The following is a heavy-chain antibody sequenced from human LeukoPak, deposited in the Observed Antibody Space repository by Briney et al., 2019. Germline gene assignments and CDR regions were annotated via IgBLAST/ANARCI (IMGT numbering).Heavy chain of an antibody. CDR2: IYPGYSEN. D-gene: IGHD3-16*01. J-gene: IGHJ4*02. V-gene: IGHV5-51*01. CDR1: GYSFTSYW. CDR3: ARLQGAIDY. Sequence: GESLKISCKGSGYSFTSYWIGWLRQMPGKGLEWMGIIYPGYSENRYSPSFQGQVTISADQSISTASLQWSSLKASDTAMYYCARLQGAIDYWGQGTLVTVSS.